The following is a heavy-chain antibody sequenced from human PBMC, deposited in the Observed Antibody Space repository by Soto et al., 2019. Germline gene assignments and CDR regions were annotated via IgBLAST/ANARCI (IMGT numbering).Heavy chain of an antibody. Sequence: PGGSLRLSCAASGFTVSSNYMSWVRQAPGKGLEWVSVIYSGGSTYYADSVKGRFTISRDNSKNTLYLQMNSLRAEDTAVYYCARDNLRRSSFWFDPWGQGTLVTVSS. J-gene: IGHJ5*02. CDR2: IYSGGST. CDR3: ARDNLRRSSFWFDP. CDR1: GFTVSSNY. V-gene: IGHV3-66*01. D-gene: IGHD6-6*01.